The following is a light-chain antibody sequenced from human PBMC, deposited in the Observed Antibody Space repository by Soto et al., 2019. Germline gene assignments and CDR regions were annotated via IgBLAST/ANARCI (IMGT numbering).Light chain of an antibody. Sequence: QSVLTQPASVSGSPGQSITISCTGTSSDVGSYNLVSWYQQHPGKAPKLMIYEVSKRPSGVSNRFSGSKSGNTASLTISGLQAEDEADYYCSSYAGSRTYYVFGTGTKLTVL. J-gene: IGLJ1*01. CDR2: EVS. CDR1: SSDVGSYNL. V-gene: IGLV2-23*02. CDR3: SSYAGSRTYYV.